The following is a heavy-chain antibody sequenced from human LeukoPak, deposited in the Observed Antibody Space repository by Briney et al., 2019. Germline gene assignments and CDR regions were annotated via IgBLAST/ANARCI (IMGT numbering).Heavy chain of an antibody. CDR1: GFTFSIYA. CDR3: AKATGYSSGWYDSFDY. D-gene: IGHD6-19*01. CDR2: ISGSGGST. J-gene: IGHJ4*02. V-gene: IGHV3-23*01. Sequence: PGGSLRLSCAASGFTFSIYAMSWVRQAPGKGLEWVSAISGSGGSTYYADSVKGRFTISRDNSKNTLYLQMNSLRAEDTAVYYCAKATGYSSGWYDSFDYWGQGTLVTVSS.